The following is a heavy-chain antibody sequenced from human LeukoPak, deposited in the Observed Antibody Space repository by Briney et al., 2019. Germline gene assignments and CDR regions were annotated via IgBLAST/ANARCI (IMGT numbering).Heavy chain of an antibody. CDR1: GDTFSYHS. V-gene: IGHV1-69*13. CDR3: ARGGLVYDFLTGYYAPGLEYFHH. D-gene: IGHD3/OR15-3a*01. Sequence: GASLKVSCKTFGDTFSYHSISWVRQAPGQGLQWLGGIIPHVGSPRYTERLQDRITITADESTTTAYLELSSLRSDDTAVYYCARGGLVYDFLTGYYAPGLEYFHHWGQGSLVTVSS. CDR2: IIPHVGSP. J-gene: IGHJ1*01.